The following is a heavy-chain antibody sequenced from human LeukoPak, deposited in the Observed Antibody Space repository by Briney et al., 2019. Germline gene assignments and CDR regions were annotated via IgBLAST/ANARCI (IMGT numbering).Heavy chain of an antibody. Sequence: GASVKVSCTASGYTFTGFYIHWVRQAPGQGLEWMGRVNPRIGDTNSARGFQGRVTMTRDTSISTAFMDLNRLTSDDTAVYYCARGAWDYDGKDYWGQGTLVTVSS. CDR1: GYTFTGFY. D-gene: IGHD1-7*01. CDR3: ARGAWDYDGKDY. J-gene: IGHJ4*02. V-gene: IGHV1-2*06. CDR2: VNPRIGDT.